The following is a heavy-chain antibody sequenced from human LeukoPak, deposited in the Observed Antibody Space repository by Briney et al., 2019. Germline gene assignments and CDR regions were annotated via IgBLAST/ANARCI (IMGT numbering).Heavy chain of an antibody. D-gene: IGHD6-19*01. CDR3: AKDLTVAPGNVFHFDN. Sequence: PGGSLRLSCAASGFSFSLYAMSWVRQAPGKGLEWVSSLTGSGDIKYYADSVKGRFTISRDNFKNRLYLQMNSLRPDDTAVYYCAKDLTVAPGNVFHFDNWGQGTLATVSS. CDR1: GFSFSLYA. CDR2: LTGSGDIK. V-gene: IGHV3-23*01. J-gene: IGHJ4*02.